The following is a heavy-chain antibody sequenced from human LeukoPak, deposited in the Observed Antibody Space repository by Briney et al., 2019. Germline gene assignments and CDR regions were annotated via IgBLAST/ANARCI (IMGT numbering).Heavy chain of an antibody. D-gene: IGHD6-19*01. CDR2: IYYSGST. CDR1: GGSISSYY. V-gene: IGHV4-59*01. J-gene: IGHJ4*02. Sequence: SETLSLTCTVSGGSISSYYWSWIRQPPGKGLEWIGYIYYSGSTNYNPSLKSRVTISVDTSKNQFSLKLSSVTAADTALYYCARSREEQWLGDFDYWGQGTLVTVSS. CDR3: ARSREEQWLGDFDY.